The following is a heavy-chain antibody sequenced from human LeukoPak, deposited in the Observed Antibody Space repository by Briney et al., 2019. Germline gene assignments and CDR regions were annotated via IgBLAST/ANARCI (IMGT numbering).Heavy chain of an antibody. Sequence: GGSLRLSCAASGFIFSNYAMNWVRQAPGKGLEWVSGISGSGGSTYYADSVKGRFTISRDNSKNTLYLQMNSLRAEDTAVYYCAKGYYYDSSGYYYPHDAFDIWGQGTMVTVSS. V-gene: IGHV3-23*01. D-gene: IGHD3-22*01. CDR3: AKGYYYDSSGYYYPHDAFDI. J-gene: IGHJ3*02. CDR2: ISGSGGST. CDR1: GFIFSNYA.